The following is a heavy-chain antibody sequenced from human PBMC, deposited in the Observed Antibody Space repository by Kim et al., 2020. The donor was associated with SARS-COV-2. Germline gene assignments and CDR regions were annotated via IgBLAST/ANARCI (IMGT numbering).Heavy chain of an antibody. CDR1: GFTFSNYA. V-gene: IGHV3-23*01. D-gene: IGHD3-22*01. CDR2: ISGSGGST. Sequence: GGSLRLSCAASGFTFSNYAMSWVCQAPGKGLEWVSAISGSGGSTYYADSVKGRFTISRDNSKNTLYLQMNSLRAEDTAVYYCAKEREWPSGSLDYWGQGTLVTVSS. J-gene: IGHJ4*02. CDR3: AKEREWPSGSLDY.